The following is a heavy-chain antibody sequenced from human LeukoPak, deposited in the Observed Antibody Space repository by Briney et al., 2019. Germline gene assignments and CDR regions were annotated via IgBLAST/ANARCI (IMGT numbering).Heavy chain of an antibody. V-gene: IGHV1-2*02. CDR3: ARGSSSTSPGNWFDP. D-gene: IGHD2-2*01. CDR1: GYTFAGSY. J-gene: IGHJ5*02. Sequence: ASVKVSCKASGYTFAGSYIHWVRQAPGQGLEWMGWINPDSGGTNDAQKFQGRVTMTRDTSISTAYMELTRLRSDDTAVYYCARGSSSTSPGNWFDPWGQGTLVTVSS. CDR2: INPDSGGT.